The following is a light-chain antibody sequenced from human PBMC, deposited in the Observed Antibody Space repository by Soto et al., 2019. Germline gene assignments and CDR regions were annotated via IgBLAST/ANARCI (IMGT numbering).Light chain of an antibody. J-gene: IGKJ4*01. Sequence: EIVLTQSPGTLSLSPGERATLSCRASRSVGTFLAWYQQKPGQAPRLLIYGASSRATVIPDRFSGSGSGTDFTLNISRLEAEDFAVYYCQQYSSSPPLTFGGGTKVDIK. CDR2: GAS. V-gene: IGKV3-20*01. CDR1: RSVGTF. CDR3: QQYSSSPPLT.